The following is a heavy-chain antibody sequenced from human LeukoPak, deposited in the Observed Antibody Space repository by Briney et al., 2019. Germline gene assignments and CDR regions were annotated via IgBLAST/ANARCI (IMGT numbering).Heavy chain of an antibody. CDR2: IYYSGST. D-gene: IGHD6-13*01. CDR3: ARRQQQLVAPFDY. CDR1: GDSISTYY. Sequence: SETLSLTCTVSGDSISTYYWNWIRQPPGKGLEWIGYIYYSGSTNYNPSLKSRVTISVDTSKNQFSLRLSSVTAADTAVYYCARRQQQLVAPFDYWGQGTLVTVSS. V-gene: IGHV4-59*01. J-gene: IGHJ4*02.